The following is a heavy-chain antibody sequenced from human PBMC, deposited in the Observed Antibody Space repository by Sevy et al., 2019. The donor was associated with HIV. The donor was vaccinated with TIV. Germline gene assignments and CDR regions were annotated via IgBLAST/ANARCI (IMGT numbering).Heavy chain of an antibody. Sequence: GGSLRRSCAASGFTFSSYAMNWVRQAPGKGLDWVSSVSVTGRSTYYADSVEGRFTISRDNSTSTLFLQMNSLRADDTAVYYCAKGYCSGGSCPWDYYSYGMDVWGQGTTVTVSS. V-gene: IGHV3-23*01. CDR2: VSVTGRST. J-gene: IGHJ6*02. CDR1: GFTFSSYA. D-gene: IGHD2-15*01. CDR3: AKGYCSGGSCPWDYYSYGMDV.